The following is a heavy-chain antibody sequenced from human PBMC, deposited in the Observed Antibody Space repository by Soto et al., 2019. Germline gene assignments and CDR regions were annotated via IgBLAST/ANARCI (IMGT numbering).Heavy chain of an antibody. CDR1: GCSISSYY. D-gene: IGHD1-26*01. CDR3: GRIGSYYGLDY. V-gene: IGHV4-59*01. J-gene: IGHJ4*02. CDR2: IYYSGST. Sequence: SETLSLTCTFSGCSISSYYWSLIRQPPGKGLEWIGYIYYSGSTNYNPSLKSRVTISVDTSKNQFSLKLSSVTAADTAVYYCGRIGSYYGLDYWGQGTLVTVSS.